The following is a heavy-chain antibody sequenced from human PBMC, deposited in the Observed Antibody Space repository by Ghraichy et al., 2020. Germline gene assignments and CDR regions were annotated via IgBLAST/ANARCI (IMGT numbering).Heavy chain of an antibody. CDR3: ARGEYYWYFDL. CDR2: IYYSGST. V-gene: IGHV4-59*01. D-gene: IGHD3-10*01. Sequence: SKTLSLTCSVSGGSISSSYWSWIRQPPGKGLEWIGHIYYSGSTNYKPSLKSRVTISVDTSKKQFSLKLSSVTAADTAVYYCARGEYYWYFDLWGRGTLVTVSS. J-gene: IGHJ2*01. CDR1: GGSISSSY.